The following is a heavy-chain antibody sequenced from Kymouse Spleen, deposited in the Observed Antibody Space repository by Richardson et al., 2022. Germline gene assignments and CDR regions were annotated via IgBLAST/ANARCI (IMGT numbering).Heavy chain of an antibody. J-gene: IGHJ4*02. CDR2: IYYSGST. CDR1: GGSISSSSYY. Sequence: QLQLQESGPGLVKPSETLSLTCTVSGGSISSSSYYWGWIRQPPGKGLEWIGSIYYSGSTYYNPSLKSRVTISVDTSKNQFSLKLSSVTAADTAVYYCASLRIAARPDFDYWGQGTLVTVSS. D-gene: IGHD6-6*01. CDR3: ASLRIAARPDFDY. V-gene: IGHV4-39*01.